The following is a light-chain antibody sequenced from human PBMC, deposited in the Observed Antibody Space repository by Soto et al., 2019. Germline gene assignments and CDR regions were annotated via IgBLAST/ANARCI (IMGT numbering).Light chain of an antibody. CDR1: QSVSGY. J-gene: IGKJ5*01. V-gene: IGKV3-20*01. CDR2: RIF. CDR3: QQYGSSPT. Sequence: EILMTQSTGTVSVFPGETVTLSCRASQSVSGYLDWFHQKPGQAPRLVLLRIFTRAIGVPARFSGSGSETEFTLTISRLEPEDFAVYYCQQYGSSPTFGEGARPAIK.